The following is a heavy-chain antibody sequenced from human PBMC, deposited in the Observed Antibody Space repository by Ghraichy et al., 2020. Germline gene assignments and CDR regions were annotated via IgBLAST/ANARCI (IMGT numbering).Heavy chain of an antibody. CDR2: IYYSGST. V-gene: IGHV4-39*01. CDR3: ARPEFLGSGDAFDI. Sequence: SETLSLTCTVSGGSISSSSYYWGWIRQPPGKGLEWIGSIYYSGSTYYNPSLKSRVTISVDTSKNQFSLKLSSVTAADTAVYYCARPEFLGSGDAFDIWGQGTMVTVSS. CDR1: GGSISSSSYY. D-gene: IGHD3-16*01. J-gene: IGHJ3*02.